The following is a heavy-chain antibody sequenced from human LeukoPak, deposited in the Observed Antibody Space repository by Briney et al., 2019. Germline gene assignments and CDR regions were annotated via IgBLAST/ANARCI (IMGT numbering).Heavy chain of an antibody. D-gene: IGHD4-23*01. V-gene: IGHV4-59*01. J-gene: IGHJ4*02. Sequence: KPSETLSLTCTASGGSISSYYWSWIRQPPGKGLEWIGYIYYSGSTNYNPSLKSRVTISVDTSKNQFSLKLSSVTAADTAVYYCARGPPTMVVTPGFDYWGQGTLVTVSS. CDR2: IYYSGST. CDR3: ARGPPTMVVTPGFDY. CDR1: GGSISSYY.